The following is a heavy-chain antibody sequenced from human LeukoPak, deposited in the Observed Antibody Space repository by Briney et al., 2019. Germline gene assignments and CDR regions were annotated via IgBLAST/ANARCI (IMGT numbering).Heavy chain of an antibody. CDR1: GFTFNSYN. V-gene: IGHV3-21*01. J-gene: IGHJ6*04. CDR2: ISSSGTYI. CDR3: AKDPYRRNYGNYYYYFMDV. D-gene: IGHD3-16*01. Sequence: GGSLRLSCATSGFTFNSYNMNWVRQAPGKGLEWVSSISSSGTYIFYANSVKGRFTISRDNSKNTLFLQMNSLGAEDTAVYYCAKDPYRRNYGNYYYYFMDVGGKGPTLTISS.